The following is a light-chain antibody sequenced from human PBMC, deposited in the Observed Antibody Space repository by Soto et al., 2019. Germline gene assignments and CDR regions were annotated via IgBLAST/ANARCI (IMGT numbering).Light chain of an antibody. CDR3: TSYASSGTHV. J-gene: IGLJ3*02. CDR1: SSDVGGYNY. Sequence: QSALTQPASVSGSPGQSITISCTGTSSDVGGYNYVSWYQQHPGKAPKLMIYEVSNRPSGVSNRFSGSKSCNTASLTISGLQAEDEADYYCTSYASSGTHVCGEGTKVTAL. CDR2: EVS. V-gene: IGLV2-14*01.